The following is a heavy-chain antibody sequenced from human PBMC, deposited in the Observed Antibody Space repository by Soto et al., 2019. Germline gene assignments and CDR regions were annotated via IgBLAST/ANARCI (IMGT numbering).Heavy chain of an antibody. CDR2: IDHSGTT. CDR1: GGSISSINW. V-gene: IGHV4-4*02. D-gene: IGHD2-8*01. J-gene: IGHJ5*02. Sequence: QVQLQESGPGLVKPSGTLSLTCGVSGGSISSINWWRWVRQSPRKGLEWIGEIDHSGTTNYNPSLESRVTLSVDKSKHQIYLKLTSMTAADTAVYFCAISQGVSATHHFDAWGQGTVVTVSS. CDR3: AISQGVSATHHFDA.